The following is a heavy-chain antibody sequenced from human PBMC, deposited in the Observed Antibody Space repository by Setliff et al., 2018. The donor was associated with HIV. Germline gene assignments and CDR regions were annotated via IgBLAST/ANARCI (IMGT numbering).Heavy chain of an antibody. CDR2: IYYSGST. CDR1: GGSISSYY. J-gene: IGHJ3*02. V-gene: IGHV4-59*01. Sequence: SETLSLTCTVSGGSISSYYWSWIRQPPGKGLEWIGYIYYSGSTNYNPSLKSRVTISVDTSKNQFSLKLSSVTAADTAVYYCARDYIHVFDIWGQGTMVTVSS. CDR3: ARDYIHVFDI.